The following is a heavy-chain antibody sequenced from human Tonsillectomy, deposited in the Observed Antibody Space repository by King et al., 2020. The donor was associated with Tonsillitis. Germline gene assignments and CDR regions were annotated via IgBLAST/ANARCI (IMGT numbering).Heavy chain of an antibody. Sequence: QLQESGPGLVKPSETLSLTCTVSGGSISNYYWSWIRQPPGKGLEWIGYITDSGGSGRPKNNPTLRSRVIMSVETSKNQFSLNLGSVSAADTAVYYCARDCGGACYSYWYFDLWGRGTLVTVSS. CDR1: GGSISNYY. CDR2: ITDSGGSGRP. V-gene: IGHV4-59*01. CDR3: ARDCGGACYSYWYFDL. J-gene: IGHJ2*01. D-gene: IGHD2-21*02.